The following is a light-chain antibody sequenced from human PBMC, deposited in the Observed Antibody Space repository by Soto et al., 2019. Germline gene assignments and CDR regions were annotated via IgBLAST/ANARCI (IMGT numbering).Light chain of an antibody. Sequence: QSVLTQPASVSGSPGQSITISCTGTSSDVGGYKYVSWYQHHPGQAPKLMIHAVNSRPSGVSTRFSGSKFGNTASLTISGLQPEDEADYYCSSYAGSSNVFGTGTKVTVL. CDR1: SSDVGGYKY. V-gene: IGLV2-14*01. CDR2: AVN. J-gene: IGLJ1*01. CDR3: SSYAGSSNV.